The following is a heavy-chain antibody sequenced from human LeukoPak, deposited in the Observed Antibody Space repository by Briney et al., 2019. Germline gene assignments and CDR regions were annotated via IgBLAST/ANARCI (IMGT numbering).Heavy chain of an antibody. CDR1: GGSISSGGYY. J-gene: IGHJ5*02. CDR2: IYYSGST. Sequence: PSQTLSLTCTVSGGSISSGGYYWSWIRQHPGRGLEWIGYIYYSGSTYYNPSLKSRVTISVDTSKNQFSLKLSSVTAADTAVYYCARGPWGVWGSYRPFDPWGQGTLVTVSS. V-gene: IGHV4-31*03. D-gene: IGHD3-16*02. CDR3: ARGPWGVWGSYRPFDP.